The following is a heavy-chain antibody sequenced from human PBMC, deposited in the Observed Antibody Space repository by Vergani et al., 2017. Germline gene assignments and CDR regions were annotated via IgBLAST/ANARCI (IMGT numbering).Heavy chain of an antibody. V-gene: IGHV4-61*02. CDR1: GGSISSGSYS. Sequence: QVQLQESGPGLVKPSQTLSLTCTVSGGSISSGSYSWCWIRQPAGKGLGWIGLIYTSGSTNYNPSFKERVTMSLDTSKNHFSLKLSSVTAADTTVYYCARGRGIEYSSLYYFDYWGQGTLVTVSS. CDR2: IYTSGST. D-gene: IGHD6-6*01. CDR3: ARGRGIEYSSLYYFDY. J-gene: IGHJ4*02.